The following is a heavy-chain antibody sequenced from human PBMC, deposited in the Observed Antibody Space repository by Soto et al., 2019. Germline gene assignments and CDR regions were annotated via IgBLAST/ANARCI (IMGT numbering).Heavy chain of an antibody. V-gene: IGHV3-23*01. Sequence: GALRLSCAVSGLSLSSYAMSWVRQAPGKGLEWVSGISGSGGNTHYADSVKGRFTISRDNSKNTLYMQMNSLRAEDTAVYYCAKGTTVTTYDYWGQGTLVTVSS. CDR3: AKGTTVTTYDY. CDR1: GLSLSSYA. J-gene: IGHJ4*02. CDR2: ISGSGGNT. D-gene: IGHD4-17*01.